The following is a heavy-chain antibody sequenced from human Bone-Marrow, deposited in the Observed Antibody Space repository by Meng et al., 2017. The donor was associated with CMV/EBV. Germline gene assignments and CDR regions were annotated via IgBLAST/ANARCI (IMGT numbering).Heavy chain of an antibody. J-gene: IGHJ4*02. V-gene: IGHV3-23*01. CDR1: GFTFSSYS. Sequence: GGSLRLSCAASGFTFSSYSMNWVRQAPGKGLEWVSAISGSGGSTYYADSVKGRFTISRDNSKNTLYLQMNSLRAEDTAVYYCAKALLASTSFHYWGQGTLVTVSS. CDR2: ISGSGGST. CDR3: AKALLASTSFHY. D-gene: IGHD2-2*01.